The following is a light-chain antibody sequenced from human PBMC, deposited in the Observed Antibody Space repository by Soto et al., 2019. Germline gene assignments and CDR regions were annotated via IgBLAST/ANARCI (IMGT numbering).Light chain of an antibody. CDR3: AAWDDSLNGPA. CDR1: YSNIGIND. J-gene: IGLJ2*01. V-gene: IGLV1-44*01. Sequence: QSVLSQPPSASGTPRQTVTVSCSGTYSNIGINDVHWYRQLSGTAPQILIYDTSQRATGVPDRFSGSRSGTSASLVISGLQTEDEADYHCAAWDDSLNGPAFGGGTKLTVL. CDR2: DTS.